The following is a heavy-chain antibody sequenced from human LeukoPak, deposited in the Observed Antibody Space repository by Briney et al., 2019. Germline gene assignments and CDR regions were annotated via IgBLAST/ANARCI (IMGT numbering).Heavy chain of an antibody. CDR1: GFTFSSFW. CDR3: ARAGGYYHTRDDY. D-gene: IGHD3-22*01. CDR2: IEGDGSRS. V-gene: IGHV3-74*01. J-gene: IGHJ4*02. Sequence: GGSLRLSCAASGFTFSSFWMHWVRQAPGKGLVWVSRIEGDGSRSTYADSVKGRFTISRDNAKNSLYLQMNSLGAEDTAVYYCARAGGYYHTRDDYWGQGTLVTVSS.